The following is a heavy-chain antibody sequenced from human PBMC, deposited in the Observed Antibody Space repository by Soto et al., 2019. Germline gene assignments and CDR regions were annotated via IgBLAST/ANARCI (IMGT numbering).Heavy chain of an antibody. J-gene: IGHJ6*02. D-gene: IGHD6-19*01. CDR3: GSFGGSGWPDYYYYGMDV. V-gene: IGHV4-59*08. Sequence: PSETLSLTCTVSGGSISSSYWSWIRQPPGKGLEWIGYIYYSGSTNYNPSLKSRVTISVDTSKNQFSLKLSSVTAADTAVYYCGSFGGSGWPDYYYYGMDVWGQGTTVTVSS. CDR1: GGSISSSY. CDR2: IYYSGST.